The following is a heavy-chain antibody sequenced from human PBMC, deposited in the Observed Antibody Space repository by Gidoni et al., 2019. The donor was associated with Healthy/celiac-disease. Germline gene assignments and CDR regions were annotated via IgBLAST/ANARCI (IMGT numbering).Heavy chain of an antibody. V-gene: IGHV1-69*01. Sequence: QVQLVQCGGVVMKPGSSVKVSCKAAGGTFSSYAISWVRQAPGQGLEWMGGIIPIFGTANYAQKFQGRVTITADESTSTAYMELSSLRSEDTAVYDCARSGYCSSTSCRQRWFDPWGQGTLVTVSS. CDR1: GGTFSSYA. CDR2: IIPIFGTA. CDR3: ARSGYCSSTSCRQRWFDP. J-gene: IGHJ5*02. D-gene: IGHD2-2*01.